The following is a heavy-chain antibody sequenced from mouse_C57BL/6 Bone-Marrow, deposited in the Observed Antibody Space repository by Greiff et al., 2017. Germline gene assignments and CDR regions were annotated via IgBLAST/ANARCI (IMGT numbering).Heavy chain of an antibody. D-gene: IGHD2-5*01. Sequence: VKLMESGAELARPGASVKLSCKASGYTFTSYGISWVKQRTGQGLEWIGEIYPRSGNTYYNEKFKGKATLTADKSSSTAYMELRSLTSEDSAVYFCARRSNYGFAYWGQGTLVTVSA. V-gene: IGHV1-81*01. CDR1: GYTFTSYG. CDR2: IYPRSGNT. CDR3: ARRSNYGFAY. J-gene: IGHJ3*01.